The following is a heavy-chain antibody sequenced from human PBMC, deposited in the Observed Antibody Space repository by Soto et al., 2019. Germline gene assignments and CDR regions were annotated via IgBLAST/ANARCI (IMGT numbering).Heavy chain of an antibody. V-gene: IGHV3-23*01. CDR2: ISGSGGST. Sequence: GGSLRLSCAASGFTFSSYAMSWVRQAPGKGLEWVSAISGSGGSTYYADSVKGRFTISRDNSKNTLYLQMNSLRAEDTAVYYCAKVGVTTSSAYYYGMDVWGQGTTVTVSS. D-gene: IGHD4-4*01. J-gene: IGHJ6*02. CDR1: GFTFSSYA. CDR3: AKVGVTTSSAYYYGMDV.